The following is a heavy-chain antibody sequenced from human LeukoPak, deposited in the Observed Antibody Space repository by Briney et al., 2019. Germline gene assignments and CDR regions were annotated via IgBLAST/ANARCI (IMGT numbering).Heavy chain of an antibody. D-gene: IGHD4-17*01. CDR2: IYYSGST. J-gene: IGHJ4*02. CDR3: ARHSAVTRARFDY. V-gene: IGHV4-39*01. CDR1: GGSISSSSYY. Sequence: SKTLSLTCTVSGGSISSSSYYWGWIRQPPGKGLEWIGSIYYSGSTYYNPSLKSRVTISVDTSKNQFSLKLSSVTAADTAVYYCARHSAVTRARFDYWGQGTLVTVSS.